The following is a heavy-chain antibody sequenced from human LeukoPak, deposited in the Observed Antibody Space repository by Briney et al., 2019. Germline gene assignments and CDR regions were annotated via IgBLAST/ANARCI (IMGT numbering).Heavy chain of an antibody. CDR1: GGSISSYY. V-gene: IGHV4-59*01. CDR2: IYYSGST. J-gene: IGHJ4*02. D-gene: IGHD5-18*01. CDR3: ASGYTREVFDY. Sequence: PSETLSLTCIVSGGSISSYYWSWIRQPPGKGLEWIGYIYYSGSTNYNPSFKSRVTISIDKSKNQFSLKLSSVTATDTGVYYCASGYTREVFDYWGQRTLVTVSS.